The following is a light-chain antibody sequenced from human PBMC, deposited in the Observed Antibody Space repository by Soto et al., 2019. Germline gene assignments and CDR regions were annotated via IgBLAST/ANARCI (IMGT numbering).Light chain of an antibody. V-gene: IGKV2D-29*01. Sequence: IGVTQASISLSLPPGQPASLSCKSCQGLLHCDWKTQLYWDLQKPGQPPQLRLYEVSNRLSGVPGGLGGGGSGIFFTLKISRVEAEGVGVYYGMKGILLPYIFGRGTKLE. J-gene: IGKJ2*01. CDR3: MKGILLPYI. CDR1: QGLLHCDWKTQ. CDR2: EVS.